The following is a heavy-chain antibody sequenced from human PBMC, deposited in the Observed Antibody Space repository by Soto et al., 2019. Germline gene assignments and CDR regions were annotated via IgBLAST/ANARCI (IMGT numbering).Heavy chain of an antibody. CDR1: GFTFSSYA. D-gene: IGHD3-3*01. J-gene: IGHJ4*02. CDR3: AKDAYDFWSGYYFSYFDY. CDR2: ISGSGGST. Sequence: GGSLGLSCAASGFTFSSYAMSWVRQAPGKGLEWVSAISGSGGSTYYADSVKGRFTISRDNSKKTLYLQMNSLGAEDTAVYYCAKDAYDFWSGYYFSYFDYWGQGTLVTVSS. V-gene: IGHV3-23*01.